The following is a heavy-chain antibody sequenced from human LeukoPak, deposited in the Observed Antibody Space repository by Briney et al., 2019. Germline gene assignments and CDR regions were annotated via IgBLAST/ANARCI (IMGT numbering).Heavy chain of an antibody. CDR2: IDPSDSYT. J-gene: IGHJ3*02. V-gene: IGHV5-10-1*01. CDR1: GYSFTTYW. Sequence: GESLKISCKGSGYSFTTYWITWVRQMPGKGLEWMGRIDPSDSYTNYSPSFQGHFTISADKSISTAYLQWSSLKASDTAMYYCARRRGRYSGDAFDIWGQGTMVTVSS. D-gene: IGHD1-26*01. CDR3: ARRRGRYSGDAFDI.